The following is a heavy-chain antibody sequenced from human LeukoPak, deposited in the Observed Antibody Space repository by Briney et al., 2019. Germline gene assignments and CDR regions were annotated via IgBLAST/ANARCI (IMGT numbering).Heavy chain of an antibody. D-gene: IGHD2-2*01. CDR2: IIPIFGTA. J-gene: IGHJ4*02. V-gene: IGHV1-69*05. Sequence: SVNVSCKASGGTFSSYAISWVRQAPGQGLEWMGRIIPIFGTANYAQKFQGRVTITTDESTSTAYMELSSLRSEDTAVYYCARAGVPAASEMDYWGQGTLVTVSS. CDR1: GGTFSSYA. CDR3: ARAGVPAASEMDY.